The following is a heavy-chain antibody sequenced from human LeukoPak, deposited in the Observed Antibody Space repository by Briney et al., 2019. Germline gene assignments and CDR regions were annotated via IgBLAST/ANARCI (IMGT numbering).Heavy chain of an antibody. Sequence: QPGGSLRLSCAASGFTFSSYAMSWVRQAPGKGLEWLSSIRGSPSITFYADSVKGRFTISRDNSKNTLYLQINSLRAEDTAVYYCAKDGEGYSYGSEHWGPGTLVTVSS. D-gene: IGHD5-18*01. CDR1: GFTFSSYA. CDR3: AKDGEGYSYGSEH. CDR2: IRGSPSIT. J-gene: IGHJ4*02. V-gene: IGHV3-23*01.